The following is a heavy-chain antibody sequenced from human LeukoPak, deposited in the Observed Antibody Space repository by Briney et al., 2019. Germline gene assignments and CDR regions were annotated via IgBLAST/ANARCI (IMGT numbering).Heavy chain of an antibody. CDR3: ARDFRGNYSIDY. CDR1: GFTLTNYG. V-gene: IGHV3-48*02. D-gene: IGHD1-26*01. J-gene: IGHJ4*02. Sequence: GGSLRLSCAASGFTLTNYGMHWVRQAPGKGLQWVSHISKSSSAIYYADSVKGRFTISRDNAKNSLYLQMSSLRDEDTAVYYCARDFRGNYSIDYWGQGTLVTVSS. CDR2: ISKSSSAI.